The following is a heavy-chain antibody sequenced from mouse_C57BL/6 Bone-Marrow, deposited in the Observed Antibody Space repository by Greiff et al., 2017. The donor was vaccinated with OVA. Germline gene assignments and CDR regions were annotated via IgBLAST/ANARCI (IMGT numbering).Heavy chain of an antibody. Sequence: QVQLKQPGAELVKPGASVKVSCKASGYTFTSYWMHWVKQRPGQGLEWIGRIHPSDSDTNYNQKFKGKATLTVDKSSSTAYMQLSSLTSEDSAVFYCAMGVYYYGSSYPFYAMDYWGQGTSVTVSS. J-gene: IGHJ4*01. CDR3: AMGVYYYGSSYPFYAMDY. V-gene: IGHV1-74*01. CDR2: IHPSDSDT. D-gene: IGHD1-1*01. CDR1: GYTFTSYW.